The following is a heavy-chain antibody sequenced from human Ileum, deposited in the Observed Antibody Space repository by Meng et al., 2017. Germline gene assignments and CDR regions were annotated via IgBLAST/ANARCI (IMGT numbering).Heavy chain of an antibody. CDR2: INTDGSTT. CDR3: VGMTVG. V-gene: IGHV3-74*03. Sequence: EGQLVVSGGGLVEPGGSLRLSCAASGFTFSSHWMNWVRQAPGKGLVWVSRINTDGSTTTYADSVKGRFTISRDNAKNTVFLQMNSLRAEDTAVYYCVGMTVGWGQGTLVTVFS. CDR1: GFTFSSHW. D-gene: IGHD3-22*01. J-gene: IGHJ4*02.